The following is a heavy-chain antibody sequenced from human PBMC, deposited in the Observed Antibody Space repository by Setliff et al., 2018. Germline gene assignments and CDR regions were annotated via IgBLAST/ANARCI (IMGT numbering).Heavy chain of an antibody. J-gene: IGHJ4*02. Sequence: SGPTLVNPTQTLTLTCSFSGFSLRSSGMAVGWIRQPPGKALEWLALIFWDDDKRYSPSLRNRLTITKDTSKRQVVLTMTDMDPVDTATYYCARRPGYCFTTTCWNFDYWGQGTPVTVSS. V-gene: IGHV2-5*02. D-gene: IGHD2-2*01. CDR1: GFSLRSSGMA. CDR2: IFWDDDK. CDR3: ARRPGYCFTTTCWNFDY.